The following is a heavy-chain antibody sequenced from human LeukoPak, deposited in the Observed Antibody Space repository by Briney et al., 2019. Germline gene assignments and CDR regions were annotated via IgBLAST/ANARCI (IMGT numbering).Heavy chain of an antibody. CDR1: GFTFSSYW. CDR3: ARGLGYSYGYGIDY. V-gene: IGHV3-7*01. D-gene: IGHD5-18*01. J-gene: IGHJ4*02. CDR2: INHNGNVN. Sequence: PGGSLRLSCAASGFTFSSYWMNWARQAPGKGLEWVASINHNGNVNYYVDSVKGRFTVSRDNSKNTLYLQMNSLRAEDTAVYSCARGLGYSYGYGIDYWGQGTLVIASS.